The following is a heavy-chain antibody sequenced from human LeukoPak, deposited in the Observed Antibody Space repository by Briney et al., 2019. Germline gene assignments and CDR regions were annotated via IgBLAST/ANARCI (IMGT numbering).Heavy chain of an antibody. CDR3: AKDYSQWLVLGFDY. J-gene: IGHJ4*02. D-gene: IGHD6-19*01. V-gene: IGHV3-23*01. CDR2: ISGSGGST. Sequence: GRSLRLSCAASGFTFSSYAMSWVRQAPGKGLEWVSAISGSGGSTYYADSVKGRFTISRDNSKNTLYPQMNSLRAEDTAVYYCAKDYSQWLVLGFDYWGQGTLVTVSS. CDR1: GFTFSSYA.